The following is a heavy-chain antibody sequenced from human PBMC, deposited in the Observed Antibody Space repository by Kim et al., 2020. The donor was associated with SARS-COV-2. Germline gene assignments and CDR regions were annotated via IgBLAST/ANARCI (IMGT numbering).Heavy chain of an antibody. J-gene: IGHJ4*01. CDR1: GFTFDDYA. Sequence: GGSLRLSCAASGFTFDDYAMHWVRQAPGKGLEWVSGISWNSGSIGYADSVKGRFTISRDNAKNSLYLQMNSLRAEDTALYYCAKVLLLWFRESYEYYFD. V-gene: IGHV3-9*01. CDR3: AKVLLLWFRESYEYYFD. D-gene: IGHD3-10*01. CDR2: ISWNSGSI.